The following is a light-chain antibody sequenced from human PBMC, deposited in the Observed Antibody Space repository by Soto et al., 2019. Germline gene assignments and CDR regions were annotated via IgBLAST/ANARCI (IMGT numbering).Light chain of an antibody. Sequence: QYVLTQPPSASGTPGQTVSISCSGSSSNIEINYVYWHQPLPGTAPKLLIYRNNQRPSGVPDRFSGSKSGTSASLATSGRRSEDDADYYCSAWDDSLSYWVFGGGTKVTVL. V-gene: IGLV1-47*01. CDR3: SAWDDSLSYWV. J-gene: IGLJ3*02. CDR2: RNN. CDR1: SSNIEINY.